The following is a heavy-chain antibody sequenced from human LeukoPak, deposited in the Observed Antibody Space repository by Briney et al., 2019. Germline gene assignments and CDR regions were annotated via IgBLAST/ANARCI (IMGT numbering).Heavy chain of an antibody. Sequence: ASVKVSCKASGYTFTSYDINWVRQATGQGLEWTGWMNPNSGNIGYAQKFQGRVTMTRNTSISTAYMELSSLRSEDTAVYYCARVIVGAKFDYWGQGTLVTVSS. CDR1: GYTFTSYD. CDR2: MNPNSGNI. J-gene: IGHJ4*02. V-gene: IGHV1-8*01. CDR3: ARVIVGAKFDY. D-gene: IGHD1-26*01.